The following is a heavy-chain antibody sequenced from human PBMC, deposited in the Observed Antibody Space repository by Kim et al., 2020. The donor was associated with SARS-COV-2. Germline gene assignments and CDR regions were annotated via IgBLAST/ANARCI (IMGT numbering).Heavy chain of an antibody. Sequence: SETLSLTCGVYGGSFGDYYWTWIRQPPGKGLEWIGEINHGVSTNYNPSLKSRVTISVDTSMNQFSLKLSSVTVADTAVYYCARGGSGIAAAVLYYWGQGTLVTVSS. D-gene: IGHD6-13*01. J-gene: IGHJ4*02. CDR3: ARGGSGIAAAVLYY. CDR2: INHGVST. CDR1: GGSFGDYY. V-gene: IGHV4-34*01.